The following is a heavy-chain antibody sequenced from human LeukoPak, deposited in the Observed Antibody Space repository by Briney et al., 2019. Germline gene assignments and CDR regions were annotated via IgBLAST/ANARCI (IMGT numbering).Heavy chain of an antibody. V-gene: IGHV3-23*01. CDR3: AKDLGDYSGTYYNSFDP. D-gene: IGHD1-26*01. Sequence: GGSLRLSFAASGFTFSSYAITWVRQAPGKGLEWVSAISGSGVSTYYADSVKGRFTISRDNSRNTLYLQMNNLRAEDTAVYYCAKDLGDYSGTYYNSFDPWRQGTLVTVSS. CDR1: GFTFSSYA. J-gene: IGHJ5*02. CDR2: ISGSGVST.